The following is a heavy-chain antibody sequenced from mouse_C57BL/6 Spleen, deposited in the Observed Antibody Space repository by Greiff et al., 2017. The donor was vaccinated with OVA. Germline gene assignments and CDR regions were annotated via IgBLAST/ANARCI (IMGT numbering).Heavy chain of an antibody. Sequence: DVMLVESGGGLVKPGGSLKLSCAASGFTFSSYAMSWVRQTPEKRLEWVATISDGGSYTYYPDNVKGRFTISRDNAKNNLYLQMSHLKSEDTAMYYCARDRFVLGDFDYWGKGTTLTVSS. CDR2: ISDGGSYT. CDR3: ARDRFVLGDFDY. V-gene: IGHV5-4*01. D-gene: IGHD3-3*01. CDR1: GFTFSSYA. J-gene: IGHJ2*01.